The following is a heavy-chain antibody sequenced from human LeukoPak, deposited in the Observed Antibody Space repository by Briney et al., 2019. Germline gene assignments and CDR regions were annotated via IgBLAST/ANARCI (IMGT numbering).Heavy chain of an antibody. CDR1: GYTFTNYY. V-gene: IGHV1-46*01. CDR3: ARPVAVADLNY. D-gene: IGHD6-19*01. J-gene: IGHJ4*02. CDR2: INPGGDNT. Sequence: ASVKVSCKASGYTFTNYYIHWVRQAPGQGLEWMGLINPGGDNTNYAQNFQGRVTMTRDMSTSTVYMELSSLRSEDTAVYYCARPVAVADLNYWGQGTLVTVSS.